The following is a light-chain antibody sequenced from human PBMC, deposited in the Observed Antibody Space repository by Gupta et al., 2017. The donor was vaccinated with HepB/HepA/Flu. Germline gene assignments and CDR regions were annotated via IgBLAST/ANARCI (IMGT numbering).Light chain of an antibody. Sequence: QSALTQPASGSGSPGQSITISCTGTRNVIGNYDLVSWYQQHPGEAPKLIIYEVTKRPSGVSARVSGSNSGSTVFLTVSRLQAEDDASYFCYSSAGDSICVFGGGTKLTVL. CDR1: RNVIGNYDL. V-gene: IGLV2-23*02. J-gene: IGLJ3*02. CDR2: EVT. CDR3: YSSAGDSICV.